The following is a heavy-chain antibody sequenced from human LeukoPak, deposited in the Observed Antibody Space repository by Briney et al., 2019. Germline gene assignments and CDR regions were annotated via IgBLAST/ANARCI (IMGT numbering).Heavy chain of an antibody. CDR1: GYTFTSYD. CDR3: ARGGLEGLRSEDY. CDR2: MNPNSGNT. Sequence: ASVKVSCKASGYTFTSYDINWVRQATGQGLEWMGWMNPNSGNTGYAQKLQGRVTMTTDTSTSTAYMELRSLRSDDTAVYYCARGGLEGLRSEDYWGQGTLVTVSS. V-gene: IGHV1-8*01. J-gene: IGHJ4*02. D-gene: IGHD5-12*01.